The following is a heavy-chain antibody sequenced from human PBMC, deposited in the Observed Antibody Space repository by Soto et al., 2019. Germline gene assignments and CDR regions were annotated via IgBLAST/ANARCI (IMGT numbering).Heavy chain of an antibody. CDR3: LVTTSAFDI. Sequence: EVQLVESGGDLAQPGGSLRLSCAASGFTLSNFWVNWVRQAPGKGLEWVANIKQGGDEKNYVDSVKGRFTISRDDTKNSLFLQMNNLRAEDAAIYYCLVTTSAFDIWGRGTTVTVSS. J-gene: IGHJ3*02. CDR2: IKQGGDEK. D-gene: IGHD4-17*01. V-gene: IGHV3-7*01. CDR1: GFTLSNFW.